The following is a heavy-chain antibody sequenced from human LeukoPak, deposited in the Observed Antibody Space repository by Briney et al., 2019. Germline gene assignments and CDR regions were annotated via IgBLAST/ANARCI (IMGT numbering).Heavy chain of an antibody. CDR3: ASDGGSYYYYYGMDV. D-gene: IGHD1-26*01. CDR1: GFTVSSNY. J-gene: IGHJ6*02. V-gene: IGHV3-53*01. Sequence: GGSLRLSCAASGFTVSSNYMSWVRQAPGKGLEWVSVIYSGGSTYYADSVKGRFTISRDNSKNTLYLQMNSLRAEDTAVYYCASDGGSYYYYYGMDVWGQGTTVTVSS. CDR2: IYSGGST.